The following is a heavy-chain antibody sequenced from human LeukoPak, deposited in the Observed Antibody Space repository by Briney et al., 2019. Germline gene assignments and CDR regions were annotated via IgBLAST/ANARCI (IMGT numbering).Heavy chain of an antibody. CDR3: ARGPKLDQGYFDY. Sequence: HPGGSLRLSCAASGFTFSSYAMHWVRQAPGKGLEWVAVISYDGSNKYYADSVKGRFTISRDNSKNTLYLQMNSLRAEDTAVYYCARGPKLDQGYFDYWGQGTLVTASS. V-gene: IGHV3-30*01. D-gene: IGHD1-1*01. J-gene: IGHJ4*02. CDR2: ISYDGSNK. CDR1: GFTFSSYA.